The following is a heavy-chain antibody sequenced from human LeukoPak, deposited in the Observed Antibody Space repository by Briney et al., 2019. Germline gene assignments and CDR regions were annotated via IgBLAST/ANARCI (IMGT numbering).Heavy chain of an antibody. J-gene: IGHJ5*02. CDR1: GYTFTSHG. CDR3: ARTGVSGTLLFFHYFDP. CDR2: TSTYNGQT. V-gene: IGHV1-18*01. Sequence: ASVKVSCKASGYTFTSHGISWVRQAPGQGLEWMGWTSTYNGQTYYTQKFQGRVIMTTDTSRSTVYLEVRSLRSDDTAVYYCARTGVSGTLLFFHYFDPWGQGTLVIVSS. D-gene: IGHD5/OR15-5a*01.